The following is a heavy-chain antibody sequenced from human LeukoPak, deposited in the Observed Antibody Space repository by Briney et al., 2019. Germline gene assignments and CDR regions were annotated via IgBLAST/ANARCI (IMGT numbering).Heavy chain of an antibody. D-gene: IGHD3-22*01. CDR3: ARGSTYYDSSGQVPFDY. J-gene: IGHJ4*02. CDR2: ISGGGRST. Sequence: GGSLRLSCAASGFSFNTCAMSWVRQAPGKGLEWVSTISGGGRSTDYADSVKGQFTISRDNAKNSLYLQMNSLRAEDTAVYYCARGSTYYDSSGQVPFDYWGQGTLVTVSS. CDR1: GFSFNTCA. V-gene: IGHV3-23*01.